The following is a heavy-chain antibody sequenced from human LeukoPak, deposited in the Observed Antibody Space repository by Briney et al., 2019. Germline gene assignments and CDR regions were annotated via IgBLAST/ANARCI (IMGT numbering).Heavy chain of an antibody. J-gene: IGHJ6*03. V-gene: IGHV4-39*07. Sequence: PSETLSLTCTVSGGSISSYYWGWIRQPPRKGLQWIGSIYYSGSTYYNPSLKGRVTISLDTSKNQFSLKLYSVTAADTAVYYCARNLGYSYGYENYYMDVWGKGTTVTVSS. CDR3: ARNLGYSYGYENYYMDV. CDR1: GGSISSYY. D-gene: IGHD5-18*01. CDR2: IYYSGST.